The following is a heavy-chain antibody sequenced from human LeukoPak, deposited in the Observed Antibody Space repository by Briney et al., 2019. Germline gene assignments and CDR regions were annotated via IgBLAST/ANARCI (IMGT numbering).Heavy chain of an antibody. CDR3: VRTPPNWGFDY. V-gene: IGHV1-8*01. CDR1: GYTFTTHD. Sequence: ASVKVSCTASGYTFTTHDINWVQQATGQGLEWLGWMSPNSGDTGYAQKFQGRVTMTSDSSISTAYMELSSLRSEDTAIYYCVRTPPNWGFDYWGQGTLVTVSS. D-gene: IGHD7-27*01. CDR2: MSPNSGDT. J-gene: IGHJ4*02.